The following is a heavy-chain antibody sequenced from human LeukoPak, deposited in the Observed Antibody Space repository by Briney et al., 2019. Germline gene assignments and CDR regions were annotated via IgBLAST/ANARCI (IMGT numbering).Heavy chain of an antibody. J-gene: IGHJ4*02. D-gene: IGHD2-2*01. V-gene: IGHV3-53*05. CDR1: GYTVSSNY. CDR3: AKEISRVYCSSTSCYSRILDY. Sequence: GRSLRLSCAASGYTVSSNYMSWVRQAPGKGLEWVSVIYSGGSTYYADSVKGRFTISRDNSKNTLYLQMNSLRAEDTAVYYCAKEISRVYCSSTSCYSRILDYWGQGTLVTVSS. CDR2: IYSGGST.